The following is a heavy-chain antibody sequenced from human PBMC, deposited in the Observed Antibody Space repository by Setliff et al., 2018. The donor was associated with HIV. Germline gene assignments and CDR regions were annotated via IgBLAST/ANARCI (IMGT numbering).Heavy chain of an antibody. Sequence: PSETLSLTCAVYGGSLSGYYWSWIRQSPEKGLEWIGHIYYNGRTLFNPALGTRLNMSVDTSENQFSLHLNSVTAADTAVYYCVRERRRSPLSYGLDVWGQGTTVTVSS. CDR3: VRERRRSPLSYGLDV. J-gene: IGHJ6*02. V-gene: IGHV4-34*09. CDR1: GGSLSGYY. CDR2: IYYNGRT.